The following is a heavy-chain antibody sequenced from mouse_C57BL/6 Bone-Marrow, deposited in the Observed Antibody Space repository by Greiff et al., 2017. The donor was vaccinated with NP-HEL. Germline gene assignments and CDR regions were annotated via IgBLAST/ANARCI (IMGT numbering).Heavy chain of an antibody. J-gene: IGHJ2*01. CDR2: ISDGGSYT. V-gene: IGHV5-4*01. Sequence: DVKLVESGGGLVKPGGSLKLSCAASGFTFSSYAMSWVRQTPEKRLEWVATISDGGSYTNYPDNVKGRFTISRDNAKNNLYMQMSHLKSEDTAMYYCARDQGLLSFDDWGQGTTLTVSA. CDR1: GFTFSSYA. D-gene: IGHD2-10*01. CDR3: ARDQGLLSFDD.